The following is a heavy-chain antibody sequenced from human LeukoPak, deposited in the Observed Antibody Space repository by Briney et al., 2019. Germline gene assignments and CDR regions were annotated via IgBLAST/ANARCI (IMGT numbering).Heavy chain of an antibody. CDR2: ISTDGYTT. CDR1: GLAFSAYK. D-gene: IGHD5-18*01. Sequence: GGSLRLSCAASGLAFSAYKMHWVRQAPRKGLVWVSRISTDGYTTDYADFVQGRFTASRDNTKNTWPLEMNSLRAEDTAVYYCARVSSYGRSIDYWGQGTLVTVSS. J-gene: IGHJ4*02. CDR3: ARVSSYGRSIDY. V-gene: IGHV3-74*01.